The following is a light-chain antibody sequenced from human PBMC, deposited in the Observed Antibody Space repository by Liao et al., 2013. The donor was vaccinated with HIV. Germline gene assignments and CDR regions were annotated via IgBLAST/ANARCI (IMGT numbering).Light chain of an antibody. Sequence: SYELTQPPSVSVSPGQTVSITCSGDRLGNKYACWYQQKPGHSPVLVIYQDTKRPSGIPQRFSGSNSGDTATLTISGTQAMDEADYYCQAWDRSDVIFGGGTKLTVL. J-gene: IGLJ2*01. CDR1: RLGNKY. V-gene: IGLV3-1*01. CDR2: QDT. CDR3: QAWDRSDVI.